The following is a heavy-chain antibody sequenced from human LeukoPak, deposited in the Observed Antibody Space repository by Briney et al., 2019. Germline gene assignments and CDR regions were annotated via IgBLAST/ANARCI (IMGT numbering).Heavy chain of an antibody. CDR2: ITGSGGTT. Sequence: GGSLRLSCAASGFTFSSYGMSWIRQVPGKGLEWVSGITGSGGTTHYADSVKGRFTISRDNSKNTLSLQMNSLTVEDAAVYYCAKGGGSYWYFDLWGHGTVVTVSS. CDR3: AKGGGSYWYFDL. J-gene: IGHJ2*01. CDR1: GFTFSSYG. V-gene: IGHV3-23*01.